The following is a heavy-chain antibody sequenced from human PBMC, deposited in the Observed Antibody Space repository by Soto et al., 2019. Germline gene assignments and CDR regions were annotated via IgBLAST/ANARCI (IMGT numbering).Heavy chain of an antibody. Sequence: QITLKESGPTLVKPTQTLTLTCSFSGFSLSTSALGVGWIRQPPGKALEWLALIFWDDGKRYSPALGSRLTITRDTSKHQVVLTLTNMDPVDTATYYCARGVRGYCRGDTSDTCVFDPYDVWGQGAMVTVSS. D-gene: IGHD2-15*01. CDR2: IFWDDGK. V-gene: IGHV2-5*02. CDR3: ARGVRGYCRGDTSDTCVFDPYDV. CDR1: GFSLSTSALG. J-gene: IGHJ3*01.